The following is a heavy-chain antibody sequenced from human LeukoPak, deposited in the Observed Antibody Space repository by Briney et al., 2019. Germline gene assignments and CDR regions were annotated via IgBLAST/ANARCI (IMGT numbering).Heavy chain of an antibody. CDR2: ISYDGSNK. D-gene: IGHD3-9*01. V-gene: IGHV3-30*18. Sequence: GGSLRLSCAASGFTFSSYGMHWVRQAPGKGLEWVAVISYDGSNKYYADFVKGRFTISRDNSKNTLYLQMNSLRAEDTAVYYCAKGPLTGYYTLDAFDIWGQGTMVTVSS. J-gene: IGHJ3*02. CDR1: GFTFSSYG. CDR3: AKGPLTGYYTLDAFDI.